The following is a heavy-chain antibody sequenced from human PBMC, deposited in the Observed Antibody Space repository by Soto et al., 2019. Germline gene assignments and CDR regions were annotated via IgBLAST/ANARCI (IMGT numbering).Heavy chain of an antibody. Sequence: GSLRLSCAASGFTVSSNYMTWVRQAPGKGLEWVSVIYSGGATYYADSVKGRFTISRDNAKNTVYLQMNSLRAEDTAVYYCARDQGYGDYVGEQFDYWGQGTLVTVSS. CDR2: IYSGGAT. D-gene: IGHD4-17*01. J-gene: IGHJ4*02. CDR1: GFTVSSNY. V-gene: IGHV3-66*01. CDR3: ARDQGYGDYVGEQFDY.